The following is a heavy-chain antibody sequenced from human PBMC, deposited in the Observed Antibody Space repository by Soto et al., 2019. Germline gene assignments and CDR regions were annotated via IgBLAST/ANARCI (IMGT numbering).Heavy chain of an antibody. V-gene: IGHV3-23*01. CDR2: ISGSGVST. D-gene: IGHD3-22*01. CDR3: AKYYYESSGYYFYQKPFDY. J-gene: IGHJ4*02. Sequence: GGSLRLSCAASGFTFSSYGMSWVRQAPGKGLEWVSTISGSGVSTYYADSVKGRFTISRDNSKNTLYLQMNSLRAEDTAVYYCAKYYYESSGYYFYQKPFDYWGQGT. CDR1: GFTFSSYG.